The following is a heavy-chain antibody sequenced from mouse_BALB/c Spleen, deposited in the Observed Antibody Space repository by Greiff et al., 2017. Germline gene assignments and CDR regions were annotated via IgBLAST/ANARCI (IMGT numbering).Heavy chain of an antibody. D-gene: IGHD2-3*01. CDR1: GYTFTTYP. Sequence: QVQLQQSGAELVKPGASVKMSCKAFGYTFTTYPIEWMKQNHGKSLEWIGNFHPYNDDTKYNEKFKGKATLTADKSSSTAYMQLSSLTSEDSAVYYCARGGWPRYFDYWGQGTTLTVSS. CDR3: ARGGWPRYFDY. J-gene: IGHJ2*01. CDR2: FHPYNDDT. V-gene: IGHV1-47*01.